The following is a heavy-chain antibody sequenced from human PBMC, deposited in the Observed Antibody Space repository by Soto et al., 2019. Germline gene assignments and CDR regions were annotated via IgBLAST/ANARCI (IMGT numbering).Heavy chain of an antibody. D-gene: IGHD6-19*01. CDR1: GGSFSGYY. V-gene: IGHV4-34*01. Sequence: PSETLSLTCAVYGGSFSGYYWSWIRQPPGKGLEWIGEINHSGSTNYNPSLKSRVTISVDTSKNQFSLKLSSVTAADTAVYYCASGVAVANFDYWGQGTLVTVSS. J-gene: IGHJ4*02. CDR2: INHSGST. CDR3: ASGVAVANFDY.